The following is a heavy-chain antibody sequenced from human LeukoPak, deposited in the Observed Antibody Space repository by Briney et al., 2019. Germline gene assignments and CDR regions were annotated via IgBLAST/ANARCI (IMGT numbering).Heavy chain of an antibody. CDR1: GGSISSGGYY. CDR3: ATGRRNSGSYFGSIYYGMDV. V-gene: IGHV4-30-2*02. J-gene: IGHJ6*02. D-gene: IGHD1-26*01. CDR2: IYHSGST. Sequence: PSETLSLTCTVSGGSISSGGYYWSWIRQPPGKGLEWIGYIYHSGSTYYNPSLKSRVTISVDTSKNQFSLKLSSVTAADTAVYYCATGRRNSGSYFGSIYYGMDVWGQGTTVTVSS.